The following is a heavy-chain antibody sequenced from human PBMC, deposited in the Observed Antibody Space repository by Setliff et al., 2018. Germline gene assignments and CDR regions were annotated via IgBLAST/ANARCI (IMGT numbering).Heavy chain of an antibody. CDR3: QGRLTMTRDTSISTAYMELSSLRSEDTAVYYCARGRDVDLVAMNY. J-gene: IGHJ4*02. CDR1: GGSISSYY. Sequence: PSETLSLTCTVSGGSISSYYWGWIRQPPGKRLEWIGYIYYSGSTNYNPSLESRVTISVDTSKNQFSLRLNPNNGNTGYAQKFQGRLTMTRDTSISTAYMELSSLRSEDTAVYYCARGRDVDLVAMNYWGQGTLVTVSS. CDR2: IYYSGST. V-gene: IGHV4-59*01. D-gene: IGHD3-10*01.